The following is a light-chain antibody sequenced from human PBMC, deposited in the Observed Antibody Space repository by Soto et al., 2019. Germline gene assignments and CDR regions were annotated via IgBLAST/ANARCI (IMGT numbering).Light chain of an antibody. Sequence: IQMTQSPAALSASVGDGVTMTCQASQDIRNYLNWYPPQRGKAPKLXIYDASNLETGVRSRGSGCGAGTDFTFTISSLQPADIDTYDCQQYDNPPITFGQGTRLEIK. CDR1: QDIRNY. CDR2: DAS. CDR3: QQYDNPPIT. V-gene: IGKV1-33*01. J-gene: IGKJ5*01.